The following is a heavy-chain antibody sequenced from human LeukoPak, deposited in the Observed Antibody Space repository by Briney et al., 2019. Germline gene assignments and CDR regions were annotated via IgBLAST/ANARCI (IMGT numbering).Heavy chain of an antibody. V-gene: IGHV4-30-2*01. CDR2: IYHSGST. Sequence: SQTLSLTFAVSGGSISSGGYSWSWIRQPPGKGLEWIGYIYHSGSTYYNPSLKSRVTISVDRSKNQFSLKLSSVTAADTAVYYCARNDYGDYGDAFDIWGQGTMVTVSS. CDR3: ARNDYGDYGDAFDI. J-gene: IGHJ3*02. CDR1: GGSISSGGYS. D-gene: IGHD4-17*01.